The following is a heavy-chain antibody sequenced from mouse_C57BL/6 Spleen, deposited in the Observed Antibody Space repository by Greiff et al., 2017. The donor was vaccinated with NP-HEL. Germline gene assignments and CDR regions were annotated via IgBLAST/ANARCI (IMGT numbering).Heavy chain of an antibody. D-gene: IGHD2-4*01. CDR3: TRRYDYDVLFAY. Sequence: EVKLMESGGGLVQPGGSMKLSCAASGFTFSDAWMDWVRQSPEKGLEWVAEIRNKANNHATYYAESVKGRFTISRDDSKSSVYLQMNSLRAEDTGIYYCTRRYDYDVLFAYWGQGTLVTVSA. CDR2: IRNKANNHAT. V-gene: IGHV6-6*01. J-gene: IGHJ3*01. CDR1: GFTFSDAW.